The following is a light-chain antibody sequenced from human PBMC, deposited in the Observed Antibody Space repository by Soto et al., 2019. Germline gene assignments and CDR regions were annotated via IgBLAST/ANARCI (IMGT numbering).Light chain of an antibody. J-gene: IGLJ1*01. V-gene: IGLV1-40*01. CDR1: SSNIGAGYD. Sequence: QSVLTQPPSVSWAPGQRVTISCTGSSSNIGAGYDVHWYQQLPRTAPKLLIYGNSNRPSGVPDRFSGSKSGTSASLAITGLQAEDEADYYCQSYDSSLRVYVFGTGNKLTVL. CDR2: GNS. CDR3: QSYDSSLRVYV.